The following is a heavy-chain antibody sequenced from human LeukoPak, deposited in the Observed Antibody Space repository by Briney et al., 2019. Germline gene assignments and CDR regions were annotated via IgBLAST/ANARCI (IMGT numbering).Heavy chain of an antibody. D-gene: IGHD3-3*01. CDR2: IYHSGST. J-gene: IGHJ5*02. CDR3: ARGLGYDFWSGYGQLNWFDP. V-gene: IGHV4-31*03. CDR1: GGSISSGGYY. Sequence: SQTLSLTCTVSGGSISSGGYYWSWIRQHPGKGLEWIGYIYHSGSTYYNPSLKSRVTISVDTSKNQFSLKLSSVTAADTAVYYCARGLGYDFWSGYGQLNWFDPWGQGTLVTVSS.